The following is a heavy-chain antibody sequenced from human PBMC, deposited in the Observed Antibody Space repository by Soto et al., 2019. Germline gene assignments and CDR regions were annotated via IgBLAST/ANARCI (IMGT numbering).Heavy chain of an antibody. D-gene: IGHD5-12*01. CDR3: ARLGRGGYTIDY. CDR2: IYYSGST. V-gene: IGHV4-39*01. Sequence: QLQLQESGPGLVKPSETLSLTCTVSGGSISSSSYYWGWIRQPPGKGLEWIGSIYYSGSTYYNPSLKSRVTISVDTSKNQFSLKLSSVTAADTAVYYCARLGRGGYTIDYWGQGTLVTVSS. J-gene: IGHJ4*02. CDR1: GGSISSSSYY.